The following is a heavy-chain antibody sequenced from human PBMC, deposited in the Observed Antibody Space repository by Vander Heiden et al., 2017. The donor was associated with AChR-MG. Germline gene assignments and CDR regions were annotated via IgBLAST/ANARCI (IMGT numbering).Heavy chain of an antibody. CDR2: INAGNGNT. D-gene: IGHD2-2*01. CDR1: GYTFTSYA. CDR3: ARDMREGDAFDI. Sequence: QVQLVQSGAEVKKPGASVKVSCKASGYTFTSYAMQWVRQAPGQRLEWMGWINAGNGNTKYSQKFQGRVTITRDTSASTAYMELSSLRSEDTAVYYCARDMREGDAFDIWGQGTMVTVSS. J-gene: IGHJ3*02. V-gene: IGHV1-3*01.